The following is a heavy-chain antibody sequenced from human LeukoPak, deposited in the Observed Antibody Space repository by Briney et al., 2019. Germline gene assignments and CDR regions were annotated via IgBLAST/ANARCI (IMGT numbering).Heavy chain of an antibody. V-gene: IGHV1-2*04. CDR3: ATLSPLYYYDSSGYPYYGMDV. D-gene: IGHD3-22*01. J-gene: IGHJ6*02. CDR2: INPNSGGT. CDR1: GYTFTGYY. Sequence: ASVKVSCKASGYTFTGYYMHWVRQAPGQGLEWMGWINPNSGGTNYAQKFQGWVTMTRDTSISTAYMELSSLRSEDTAVYYCATLSPLYYYDSSGYPYYGMDVWGQGTTVTVSS.